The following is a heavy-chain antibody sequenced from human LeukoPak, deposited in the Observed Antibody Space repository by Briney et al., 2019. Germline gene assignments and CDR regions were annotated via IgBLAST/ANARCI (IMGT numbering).Heavy chain of an antibody. D-gene: IGHD3-22*01. J-gene: IGHJ4*02. V-gene: IGHV3-23*01. CDR1: GFTFSTYG. CDR3: AREEGASSGYLK. CDR2: TSGSGTTT. Sequence: GGSLRLSCAASGFTFSTYGMSWVRQTPGKGLGWVSATSGSGTTTYYEDSVKGRFTISGDNSQNTLYLQMNSLRAEDTAVYYCAREEGASSGYLKWGQGTLVTVSS.